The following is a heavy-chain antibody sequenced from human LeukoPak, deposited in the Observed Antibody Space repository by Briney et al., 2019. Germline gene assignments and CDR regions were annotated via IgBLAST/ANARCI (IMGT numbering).Heavy chain of an antibody. V-gene: IGHV3-33*01. CDR2: IRFDGSTK. D-gene: IGHD5-12*01. CDR3: ARAYSRESGYDFVFEN. Sequence: GGSLRLSCAASGFXFSNYGVHWVRQAPGKGLEWVANIRFDGSTKYYADSVRGRFTISRDNSKNTVYLEMNSLRAEDTAVYYCARAYSRESGYDFVFENWGQGTLVSVSS. J-gene: IGHJ4*02. CDR1: GFXFSNYG.